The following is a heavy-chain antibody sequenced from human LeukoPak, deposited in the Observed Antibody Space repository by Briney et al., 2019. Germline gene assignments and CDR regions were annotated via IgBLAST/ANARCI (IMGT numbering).Heavy chain of an antibody. J-gene: IGHJ4*02. CDR3: ETRGEVVVPAMDYFDY. V-gene: IGHV1-24*01. Sequence: AASVKVSCKLSGYTLTELSMHWVRQAPGRGPEWMGGFDPEDGETIYAQKFQGRVTMTEDTSTDTAYMELSSLRSEDTAVYYCETRGEVVVPAMDYFDYGAREPLVPVS. D-gene: IGHD2-21*02. CDR2: FDPEDGET. CDR1: GYTLTELS.